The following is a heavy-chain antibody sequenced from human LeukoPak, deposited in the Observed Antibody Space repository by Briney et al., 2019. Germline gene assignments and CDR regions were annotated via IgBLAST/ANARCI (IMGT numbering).Heavy chain of an antibody. CDR3: ARGAYYDSSGYYEVFDY. D-gene: IGHD3-22*01. J-gene: IGHJ4*02. CDR1: GGSISSGSYY. V-gene: IGHV4-61*02. CDR2: IYTSGST. Sequence: SSETLSLTCTVSGGSISSGSYYWSWIRQPAGKGLEWIGRIYTSGSTNYNPSLKSRVTISVDTSKNQFSLKLSSVTAADTAVYYCARGAYYDSSGYYEVFDYWGQGTLVTVSS.